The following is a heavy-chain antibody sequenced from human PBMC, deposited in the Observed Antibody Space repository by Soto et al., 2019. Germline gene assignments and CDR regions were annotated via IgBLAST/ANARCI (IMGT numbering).Heavy chain of an antibody. CDR3: ARGPTGRANDAFDI. D-gene: IGHD4-4*01. Sequence: QVQLQESGPGLVKPSETLSLTCTASGGSISSYYWSWIRQPAGKGLEWIGRIYTSGSTNYNPSLKSRVTMSVDTSKNQFSLKLSSVTAADTAVYYCARGPTGRANDAFDIWGQGTMVTVSS. CDR1: GGSISSYY. J-gene: IGHJ3*02. V-gene: IGHV4-4*07. CDR2: IYTSGST.